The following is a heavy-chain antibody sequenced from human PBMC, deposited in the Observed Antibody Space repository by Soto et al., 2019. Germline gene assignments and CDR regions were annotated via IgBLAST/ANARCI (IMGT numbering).Heavy chain of an antibody. CDR3: TTRFCGGTGCYSDDFFDY. CDR1: GFTFSTTW. V-gene: IGHV3-15*01. Sequence: EVQLVESGGGLVKAGGSLRLSCAASGFTFSTTWMSWVRQAPGKGLEWVGRIKSNNEGGTADYAAPVKGRFTVSRDDSKTTLFLQMNSLGAEYTAVYYCTTRFCGGTGCYSDDFFDYWGQGTLVTVSS. CDR2: IKSNNEGGTA. J-gene: IGHJ4*02. D-gene: IGHD2-15*01.